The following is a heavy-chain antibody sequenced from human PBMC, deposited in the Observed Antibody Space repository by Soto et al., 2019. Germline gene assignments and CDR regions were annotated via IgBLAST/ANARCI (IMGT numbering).Heavy chain of an antibody. CDR3: ARRNGITVTGYYYYYYMDV. V-gene: IGHV4-59*08. D-gene: IGHD1-20*01. CDR1: GGSISRYY. Sequence: SDALSLTCTVSGGSISRYYWSWILQPPWKGLEWIGYIYYSGSTNYNPSLKSRVTISVDTSKNQFSLKLSSVTAADTAVYYCARRNGITVTGYYYYYYMDVWGKGTTVTVS. J-gene: IGHJ6*03. CDR2: IYYSGST.